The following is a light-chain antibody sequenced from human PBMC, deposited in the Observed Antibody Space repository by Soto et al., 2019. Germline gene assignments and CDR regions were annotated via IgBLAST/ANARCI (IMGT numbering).Light chain of an antibody. CDR2: EVS. Sequence: QSALTQPPSASGSPGPSVTISCTGTSSDVGGYNCVSWYQQYPGKAPKLIIYEVSKRPSGVPDRFSGSKSGNTASLTVSGLQAEDEADYYCSSYGGSSNFVFGTGTKLTVL. CDR1: SSDVGGYNC. J-gene: IGLJ1*01. V-gene: IGLV2-8*01. CDR3: SSYGGSSNFV.